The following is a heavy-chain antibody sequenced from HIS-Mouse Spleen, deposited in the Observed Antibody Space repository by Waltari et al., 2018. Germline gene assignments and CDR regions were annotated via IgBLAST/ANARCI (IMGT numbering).Heavy chain of an antibody. CDR2: SSAYNGNT. Sequence: QVQLVQSGAEVKKPGASVKVSCKASGYTFTSYGISWVRQAPGQGHEWKGWSSAYNGNTNNAQKIQGRDTMTTDTSTSTAYMELRSLRSDDTAVYYCAREGIRGYSGYDYDIWGQGTMVTVSS. J-gene: IGHJ3*02. CDR1: GYTFTSYG. CDR3: AREGIRGYSGYDYDI. V-gene: IGHV1-18*01. D-gene: IGHD5-12*01.